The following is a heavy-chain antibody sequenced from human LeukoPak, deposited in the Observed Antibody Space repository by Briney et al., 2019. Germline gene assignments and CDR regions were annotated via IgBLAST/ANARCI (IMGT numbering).Heavy chain of an antibody. CDR2: IYYSGST. CDR1: GGSISSYY. J-gene: IGHJ4*02. Sequence: SETLSLTCTVSGGSISSYYWSWIRQPPGKGLEWIGYIYYSGSTNYNPSHKSRVTISIDTSKNHFSLKLSSVTAADTAVYYCARELGTAPWRRVDHWGQGTLVTVSS. D-gene: IGHD5-18*01. V-gene: IGHV4-59*01. CDR3: ARELGTAPWRRVDH.